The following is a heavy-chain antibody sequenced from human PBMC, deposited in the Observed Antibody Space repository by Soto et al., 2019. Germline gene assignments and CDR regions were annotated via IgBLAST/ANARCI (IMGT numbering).Heavy chain of an antibody. CDR1: GFTFSSYA. D-gene: IGHD3-10*01. CDR2: ISGSGGST. Sequence: EVQLLESGGGLVQPGGSLRLSCAASGFTFSSYAMSWVRQAPGKGLEWVSAISGSGGSTYYADSVKGRFTISRDNSKNTLYLQMNSLRAEDTAVYYCAKDKLGYGSGSYYRIIEYYFDYWGQGTLVTVSS. CDR3: AKDKLGYGSGSYYRIIEYYFDY. V-gene: IGHV3-23*01. J-gene: IGHJ4*02.